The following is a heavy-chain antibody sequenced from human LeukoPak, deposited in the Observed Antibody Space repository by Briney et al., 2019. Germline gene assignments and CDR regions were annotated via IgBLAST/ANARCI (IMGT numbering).Heavy chain of an antibody. Sequence: GASVKVSCKASGGTFSSYAISWVRQAPGQGLEWMGGIIPIFGTANYAQKFQGRVTITADKSTSTAYMELSSLRSEDTAVYYCARARQSGSYYGSGSYRYYYYGMDVWGQGTTVTVSS. V-gene: IGHV1-69*06. CDR3: ARARQSGSYYGSGSYRYYYYGMDV. CDR1: GGTFSSYA. D-gene: IGHD3-10*01. J-gene: IGHJ6*02. CDR2: IIPIFGTA.